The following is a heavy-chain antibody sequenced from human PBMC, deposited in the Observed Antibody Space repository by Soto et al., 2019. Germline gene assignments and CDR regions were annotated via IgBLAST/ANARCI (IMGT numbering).Heavy chain of an antibody. CDR1: GYSCTSYT. J-gene: IGHJ6*02. D-gene: IGHD2-2*01. CDR2: INAGNGNT. Sequence: ASVKVSCKASGYSCTSYTIYWVRQAPGQRLEWMGWINAGNGNTKYSQKLQGRVTFTGDTSASTDHMELSSLRSEDTAVYFCARGVENIVVVLNVFGYYGMDVSGQGTTVTVSS. CDR3: ARGVENIVVVLNVFGYYGMDV. V-gene: IGHV1-3*01.